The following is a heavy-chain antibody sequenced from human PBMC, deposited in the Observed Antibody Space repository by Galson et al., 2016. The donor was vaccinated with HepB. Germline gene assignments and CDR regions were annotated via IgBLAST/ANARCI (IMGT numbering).Heavy chain of an antibody. CDR2: IFPSDSDT. CDR1: GYTFTDYW. J-gene: IGHJ4*02. Sequence: QSGAEVKKPGESLKISCKASGYTFTDYWIGCVRPMPGKGLEWKGIIFPSDSDTRYRPSIQGQVTISADKSVSTAYLQWSSLKVSDTAMYYCARPPLVGAADPFDFWGQGTLVTVSS. D-gene: IGHD2-15*01. V-gene: IGHV5-51*01. CDR3: ARPPLVGAADPFDF.